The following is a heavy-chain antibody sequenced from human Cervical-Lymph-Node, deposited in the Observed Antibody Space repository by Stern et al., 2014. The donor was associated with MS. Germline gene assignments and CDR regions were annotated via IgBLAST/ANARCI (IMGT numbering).Heavy chain of an antibody. CDR2: IFPGGSDI. CDR1: GYTFTSYW. V-gene: IGHV5-51*01. D-gene: IGHD6-13*01. CDR3: ARSYSSSWTHYFDY. Sequence: EVQLVESGPEVKRPGESLKISCQASGYTFTSYWIGWVRQMPGKGLEWIAIIFPGGSDIRYSPSFQGQVTISADKSISTAYLHWRSLKASDTAMYYCARSYSSSWTHYFDYWGQGTLVTVSS. J-gene: IGHJ4*02.